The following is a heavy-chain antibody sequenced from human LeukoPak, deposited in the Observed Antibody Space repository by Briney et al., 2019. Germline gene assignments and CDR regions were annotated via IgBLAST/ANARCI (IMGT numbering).Heavy chain of an antibody. V-gene: IGHV1-18*01. CDR2: ISAYNGNT. Sequence: ASVKVSCKASGYTFTSYGISWVRQAPGQGLEWMGWISAYNGNTNYAQKLQGRVTMTTDTSTSTAYMELRSLRSDDTAVYYCAGSHYYDSSGYYDYYYMDVWGKGTTVTVSS. D-gene: IGHD3-22*01. CDR1: GYTFTSYG. J-gene: IGHJ6*03. CDR3: AGSHYYDSSGYYDYYYMDV.